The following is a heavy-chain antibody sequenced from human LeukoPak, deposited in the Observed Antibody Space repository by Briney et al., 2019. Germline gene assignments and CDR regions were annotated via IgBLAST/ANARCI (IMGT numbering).Heavy chain of an antibody. J-gene: IGHJ4*02. D-gene: IGHD2-2*01. Sequence: SETLSLTCAVSGYSISSGYYWGRIRQPPGKGLEWIGSIYHSGSTYYNPSLKSRVTISVDTSKNQFSLKLSSVTAADTAVYYCARLTGYCSSTSCYYFDYWGQGTLVTVSS. V-gene: IGHV4-38-2*01. CDR1: GYSISSGYY. CDR2: IYHSGST. CDR3: ARLTGYCSSTSCYYFDY.